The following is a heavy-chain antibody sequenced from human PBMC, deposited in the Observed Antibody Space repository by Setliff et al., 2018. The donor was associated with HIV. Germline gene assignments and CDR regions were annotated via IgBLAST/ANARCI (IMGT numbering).Heavy chain of an antibody. D-gene: IGHD3-3*01. Sequence: SETLSLTCAVYGGSFSGYYWSWIRQPPGKGLEWIGEINHSGSTNYNPSLKSRVTISVDTSKNQFSLKLSSVTAADTAVYYCARLTKGVVNAFDYWGQGTLVTVSS. V-gene: IGHV4-34*01. J-gene: IGHJ4*02. CDR3: ARLTKGVVNAFDY. CDR1: GGSFSGYY. CDR2: INHSGST.